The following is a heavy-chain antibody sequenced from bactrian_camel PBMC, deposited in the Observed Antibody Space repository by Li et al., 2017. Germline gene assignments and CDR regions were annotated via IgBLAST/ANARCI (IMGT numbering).Heavy chain of an antibody. D-gene: IGHD6*01. CDR2: IYTGDSRTV. J-gene: IGHJ4*01. CDR3: AARASSRWAVPLTPVSYGY. CDR1: GYGHITKC. Sequence: HVQLVESGGGSVQAGGSLRLSCSPSGYGHITKCMGWFRQAPGKEREGVAAIYTGDSRTVYYADSVKGRFAISADNAENTVYLQMNSLKPEETAMYYCAARASSRWAVPLTPVSYGYWGQGTQVTVS. V-gene: IGHV3S54*01.